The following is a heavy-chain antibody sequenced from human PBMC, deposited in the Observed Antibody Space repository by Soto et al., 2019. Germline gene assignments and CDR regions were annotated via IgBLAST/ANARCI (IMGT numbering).Heavy chain of an antibody. CDR1: GYSISSGYY. D-gene: IGHD3-3*01. CDR2: IYHSGST. V-gene: IGHV4-38-2*01. CDR3: ARAHYDFWSGYVYYYYGMDV. Sequence: WETLSLTCAVSGYSISSGYYWGWIRQPPGKGLEWIGSIYHSGSTYYNPSLKSRVTISVDTSKNQFSLKLSSVTAADTAVYYCARAHYDFWSGYVYYYYGMDVWGQGTTVTVSS. J-gene: IGHJ6*02.